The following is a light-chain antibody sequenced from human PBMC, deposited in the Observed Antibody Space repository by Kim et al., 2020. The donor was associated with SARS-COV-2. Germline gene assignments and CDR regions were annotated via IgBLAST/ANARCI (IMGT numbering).Light chain of an antibody. CDR1: QSVSTS. CDR2: DAS. V-gene: IGKV3-11*01. J-gene: IGKJ4*01. Sequence: WSPGERATISCRASQSVSTSLTWYQQKPGQAPRLLIYDASNRATGIPARFSGSGSGTDFTLTISSLEPEDFAIYYCQQRSNWPLTFGGGTKVDIK. CDR3: QQRSNWPLT.